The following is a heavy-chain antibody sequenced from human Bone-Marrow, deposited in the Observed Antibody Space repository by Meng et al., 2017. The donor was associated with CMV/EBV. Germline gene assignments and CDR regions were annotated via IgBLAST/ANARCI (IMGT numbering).Heavy chain of an antibody. CDR2: ISYDGSNK. V-gene: IGHV3-30-3*01. Sequence: GGSLRLSCAASVFTFSSYAMHWVRQAPGKGLEWVAVISYDGSNKYYADSVKDRFTISRDNSKNTLYLQMNSLRAEDTAVYYCARDLLYCSGGSCYNYFDYWGQRTLVTVSS. D-gene: IGHD2-15*01. J-gene: IGHJ4*02. CDR3: ARDLLYCSGGSCYNYFDY. CDR1: VFTFSSYA.